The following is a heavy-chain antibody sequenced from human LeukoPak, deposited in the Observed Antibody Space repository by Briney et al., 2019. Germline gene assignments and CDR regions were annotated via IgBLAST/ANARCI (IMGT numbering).Heavy chain of an antibody. J-gene: IGHJ4*02. CDR3: ARGQDDRSGTFDY. CDR2: VYYSGTT. CDR1: GGSVSGYY. Sequence: SETLSLTCVVSGGSVSGYYWGWIRQLPGRGLEWIGYVYYSGTTNYNPSLKSRVTTSVDTSRTQFSLRLSSVTAADTAVYYCARGQDDRSGTFDYWGQGTLVTVSS. D-gene: IGHD3-22*01. V-gene: IGHV4-59*02.